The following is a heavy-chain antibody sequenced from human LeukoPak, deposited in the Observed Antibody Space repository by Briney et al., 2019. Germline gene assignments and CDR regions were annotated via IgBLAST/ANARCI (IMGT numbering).Heavy chain of an antibody. Sequence: PGGSLRLSCAASGFTFSSYNMNWVRQAPGKGLEWVSFISSSSYIYYSDSVKGRFTISRDNAMNSLYLQMNSLRAEDMAVYYCAREIPVTPVCFDYWGQGTLVTVSS. CDR3: AREIPVTPVCFDY. D-gene: IGHD2-21*01. V-gene: IGHV3-21*01. CDR2: ISSSSYI. CDR1: GFTFSSYN. J-gene: IGHJ4*02.